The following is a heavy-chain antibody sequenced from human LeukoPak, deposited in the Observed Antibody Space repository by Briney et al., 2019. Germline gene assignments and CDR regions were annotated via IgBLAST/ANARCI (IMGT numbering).Heavy chain of an antibody. CDR2: ISYDGSNK. CDR3: ARGRSVSTYYYYGMDV. CDR1: GFTFSSYA. V-gene: IGHV3-30*04. D-gene: IGHD2-8*01. J-gene: IGHJ6*02. Sequence: GSLRLSCAASGFTFSSYAMHWVRQAPGKGLEWVAVISYDGSNKYYADSVKGRFTISRDNSKNTLYLQMNSLRAEDTAVYYCARGRSVSTYYYYGMDVWGQGTPVTVSS.